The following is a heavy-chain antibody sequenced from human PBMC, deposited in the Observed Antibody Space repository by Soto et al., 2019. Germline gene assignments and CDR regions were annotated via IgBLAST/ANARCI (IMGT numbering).Heavy chain of an antibody. Sequence: ASVKVSCKASGGTFSSYAISWVRQAPGQGLEWMGGIIPIFGTANYAQKFQGRVTITAGESTSTSYMQLSSLRSEDTAVYYCARDSHSATALDYWGQGTLVTVSS. CDR3: ARDSHSATALDY. CDR1: GGTFSSYA. CDR2: IIPIFGTA. J-gene: IGHJ4*02. V-gene: IGHV1-69*13.